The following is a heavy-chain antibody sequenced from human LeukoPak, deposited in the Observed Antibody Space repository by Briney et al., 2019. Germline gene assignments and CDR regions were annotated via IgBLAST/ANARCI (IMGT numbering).Heavy chain of an antibody. CDR2: MNPNSGNT. V-gene: IGHV1-8*01. CDR1: GYTFTSYD. Sequence: ASVKVSCKASGYTFTSYDINWVRQATGQGLEWMGWMNPNSGNTGYAQKFQGRVTMTRNTSISTAYMELSSLRSEDTAVYYCARDHAATFDFDYWGQGTGVTVSS. D-gene: IGHD3-16*01. J-gene: IGHJ4*02. CDR3: ARDHAATFDFDY.